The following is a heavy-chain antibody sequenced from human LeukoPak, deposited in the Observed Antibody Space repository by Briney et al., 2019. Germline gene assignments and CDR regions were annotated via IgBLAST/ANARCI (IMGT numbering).Heavy chain of an antibody. CDR2: IYYSGST. V-gene: IGHV4-59*08. Sequence: SETLALTCVVSGYSIRSGYYWSWIRQPPGKGLEWIGYIYYSGSTNYNPSLKSRVTISVDTSKNQFSLKLSSVTAADTAVYYCARHNWSPGGGWYPSFDYWGQGTLVTVSS. CDR1: GYSIRSGYY. J-gene: IGHJ4*02. CDR3: ARHNWSPGGGWYPSFDY. D-gene: IGHD6-19*01.